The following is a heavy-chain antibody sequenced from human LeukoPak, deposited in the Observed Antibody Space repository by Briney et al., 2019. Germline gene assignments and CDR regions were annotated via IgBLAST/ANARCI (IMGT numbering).Heavy chain of an antibody. CDR1: GGTFSSYA. CDR3: ASRQEGSGSYYYYYYGMDV. Sequence: ASVKVSCKASGGTFSSYAISWVRQAPGQGLEWMGGIIPIFGTANYAQKFQGRVTITADESTCTAYMELSSLRSEDTAVYYCASRQEGSGSYYYYYYGMDVWGKGTTVTVSS. J-gene: IGHJ6*04. V-gene: IGHV1-69*01. CDR2: IIPIFGTA. D-gene: IGHD3-10*01.